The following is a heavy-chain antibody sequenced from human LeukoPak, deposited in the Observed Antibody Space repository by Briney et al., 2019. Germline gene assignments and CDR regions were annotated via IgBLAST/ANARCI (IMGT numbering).Heavy chain of an antibody. CDR3: ASMALGSGWAHPFDY. CDR1: GGSISSSSYY. CDR2: IYYSGST. J-gene: IGHJ4*02. D-gene: IGHD6-19*01. Sequence: SETLSLTCTVSGGSISSSSYYWGWIRQPPGKGLEWNGSIYYSGSTYYNPSLKSRVTISVDTSKNQFSLKLSSVTAADTAVYYCASMALGSGWAHPFDYWGQGTLVTVSS. V-gene: IGHV4-39*01.